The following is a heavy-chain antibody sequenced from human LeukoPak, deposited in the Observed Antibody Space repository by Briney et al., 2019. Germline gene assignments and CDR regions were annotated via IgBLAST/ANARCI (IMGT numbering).Heavy chain of an antibody. CDR3: ARAKVLFPTNYYYYYDMDV. CDR2: IYYSGST. D-gene: IGHD2-21*01. CDR1: GVSISSYY. Sequence: SETLSLTCTVSGVSISSYYWSWLRQPPGKGLEWLGYIYYSGSTKYNPSLKSRVTISVDTSKNQFSLKLSSVTAADTAVYYCARAKVLFPTNYYYYYDMDVWGKGTTVTVSS. J-gene: IGHJ6*03. V-gene: IGHV4-59*01.